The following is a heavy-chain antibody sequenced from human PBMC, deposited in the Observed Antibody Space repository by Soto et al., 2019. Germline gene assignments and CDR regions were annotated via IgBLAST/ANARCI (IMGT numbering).Heavy chain of an antibody. CDR2: IYTSGST. D-gene: IGHD2-21*02. V-gene: IGHV4-4*07. J-gene: IGHJ2*01. Sequence: QVQLQESGPGLVKPSETLSLTCTVSGGSISSYYWSWIRQSAGKGLEWIGRIYTSGSTNYNPSLKSRVTMSVDTSKNQFSLKLSSVTAADTAVYYCARDPVCGGDCYSTLRRPWYFDLWGRGTLVTVSS. CDR3: ARDPVCGGDCYSTLRRPWYFDL. CDR1: GGSISSYY.